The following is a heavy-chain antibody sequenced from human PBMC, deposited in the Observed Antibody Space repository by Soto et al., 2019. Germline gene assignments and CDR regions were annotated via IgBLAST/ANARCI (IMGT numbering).Heavy chain of an antibody. D-gene: IGHD2-8*02. CDR1: GFTFSTYA. Sequence: EVQLLESGGGFVQPGGSLRLSCAASGFTFSTYAMSWVRQSPGKGLEWVSAMSVSGATTHHADSVKGRFTISRDNSKKTVYLQLNSIRAEDTAVYFCANGSRRTSVSCHLAPLEFWGQGTLVTVSS. CDR2: MSVSGATT. J-gene: IGHJ4*02. V-gene: IGHV3-23*01. CDR3: ANGSRRTSVSCHLAPLEF.